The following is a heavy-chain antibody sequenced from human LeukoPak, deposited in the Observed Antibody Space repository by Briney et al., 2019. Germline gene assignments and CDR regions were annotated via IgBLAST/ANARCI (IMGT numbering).Heavy chain of an antibody. J-gene: IGHJ4*02. V-gene: IGHV3-30*18. Sequence: GGSLRLPCAASGFSFSSDGMHWVRRAPGKGLEWVAVISYDGTKKVYRDSVRGRFTISRDNSKNTLYLQMNTLRVEDTAVYHCVKEQSSGYYRVADYWGQGTLVTVSS. CDR1: GFSFSSDG. D-gene: IGHD6-19*01. CDR2: ISYDGTKK. CDR3: VKEQSSGYYRVADY.